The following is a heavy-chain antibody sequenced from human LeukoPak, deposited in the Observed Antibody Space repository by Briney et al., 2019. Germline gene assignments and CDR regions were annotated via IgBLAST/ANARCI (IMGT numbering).Heavy chain of an antibody. D-gene: IGHD3-22*01. CDR1: GFTFSSYG. V-gene: IGHV3-33*01. Sequence: GGSLRLSCAASGFTFSSYGMQWVRQAPGKGLEWVAVIWYDGSNKYYADSVRGRFTISRDNSKNTLYLQMNSLRAEDTAVYYCARDQEPTPITMRYYYYAMDVWGQGTTVTVSS. CDR3: ARDQEPTPITMRYYYYAMDV. J-gene: IGHJ6*02. CDR2: IWYDGSNK.